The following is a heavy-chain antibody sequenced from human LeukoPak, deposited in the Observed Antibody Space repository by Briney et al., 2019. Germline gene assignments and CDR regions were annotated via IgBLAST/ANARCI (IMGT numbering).Heavy chain of an antibody. CDR2: IKSKTDGGTT. V-gene: IGHV3-15*01. D-gene: IGHD6-19*01. J-gene: IGHJ3*02. CDR3: TNSGWYPPYAFDI. Sequence: GGSLRLSCAASGFTFSSYSMNWVRQAPGKGLEWVGRIKSKTDGGTTDYAAPVKGRFTISRDDSKNTLYLQMNSLKTEDTAVYYCTNSGWYPPYAFDIWGQGTMVTVSS. CDR1: GFTFSSYS.